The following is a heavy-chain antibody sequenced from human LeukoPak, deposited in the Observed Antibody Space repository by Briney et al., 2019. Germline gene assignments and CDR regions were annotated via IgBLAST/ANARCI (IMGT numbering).Heavy chain of an antibody. J-gene: IGHJ3*02. V-gene: IGHV1-69*05. Sequence: ASVKVSCKASGGTFSSYAISWVRQAPGQGLEWMGGIIPIFGTANYAQKFQGRVTITTDESTSTAYMELSSLRSEDTAVYYCARHLTYYYDSSGYPDAFDIWGQGTMVTVSS. CDR1: GGTFSSYA. CDR2: IIPIFGTA. CDR3: ARHLTYYYDSSGYPDAFDI. D-gene: IGHD3-22*01.